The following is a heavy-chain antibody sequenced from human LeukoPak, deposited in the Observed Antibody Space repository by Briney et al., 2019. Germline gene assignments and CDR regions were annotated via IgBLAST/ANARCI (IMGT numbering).Heavy chain of an antibody. CDR3: AREGYSTPMDV. D-gene: IGHD6-13*01. CDR1: AFTFSSYS. CDR2: ISSTSSTI. J-gene: IGHJ6*03. V-gene: IGHV3-48*04. Sequence: GGSLRLSCAASAFTFSSYSMNWVRQAPRKGLEWVSYISSTSSTIYYADSVKGRFTISRDNAKNSLYLQMNSLRAEDTAVFYCAREGYSTPMDVWGKGTTVTVSS.